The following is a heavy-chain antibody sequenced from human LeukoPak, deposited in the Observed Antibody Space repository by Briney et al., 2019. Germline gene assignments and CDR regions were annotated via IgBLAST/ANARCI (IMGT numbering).Heavy chain of an antibody. CDR1: GGTFSSYA. D-gene: IGHD2-21*02. CDR3: ATEAIVVVTARDYWYFDL. Sequence: SVKVSCKASGGTFSSYAISWVRQAPGQGLEWMGRIIPILGIPNYAQKFQGRVTITADKSTTTAYMELSSLRSEDTAVYYCATEAIVVVTARDYWYFDLWGRGTLVTVSS. V-gene: IGHV1-69*04. CDR2: IIPILGIP. J-gene: IGHJ2*01.